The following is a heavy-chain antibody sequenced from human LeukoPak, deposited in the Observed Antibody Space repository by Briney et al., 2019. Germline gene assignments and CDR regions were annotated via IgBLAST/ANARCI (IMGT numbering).Heavy chain of an antibody. J-gene: IGHJ4*02. CDR2: ISGSGGST. Sequence: GGSLRLSCAASGFTFSSYAMSWVRQAPGKGLEGVSAISGSGGSTYYADSVKGRFTISRDNSKNTLYLQMNSLRAEDTAVYYCAKDHRDTMTFDYWGQGTLVTVSS. D-gene: IGHD3-22*01. CDR3: AKDHRDTMTFDY. CDR1: GFTFSSYA. V-gene: IGHV3-23*01.